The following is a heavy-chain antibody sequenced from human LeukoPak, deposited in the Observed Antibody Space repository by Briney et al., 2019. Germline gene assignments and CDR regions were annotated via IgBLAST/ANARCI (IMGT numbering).Heavy chain of an antibody. V-gene: IGHV4-34*01. J-gene: IGHJ5*02. D-gene: IGHD6-13*01. Sequence: PSETLSLTCAVYGGSFSGYYWSWIRQPPGKGLEWIGEINHSGSTNYNPSLKSRVTISVDTSKNQFSLKLSSVTAADTAVYYCATVYSSSGNDGSAPGGRETLVPFS. CDR3: ATVYSSSGNDGSAP. CDR2: INHSGST. CDR1: GGSFSGYY.